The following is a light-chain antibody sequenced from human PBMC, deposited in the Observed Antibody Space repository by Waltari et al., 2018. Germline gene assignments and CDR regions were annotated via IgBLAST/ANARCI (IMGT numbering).Light chain of an antibody. J-gene: IGLJ1*01. CDR2: EVT. CDR1: RHDVGSYSY. CDR3: CSYTTTTTLV. Sequence: QSAPTQPASVSASPGQSITISCTGTRHDVGSYSYVSWYRQYPAKAPELLIYEVTHRPSGVSDRFSGSRSGSTASLTISGLQAEDEANYFCCSYTTTTTLVFGTGTKVIVL. V-gene: IGLV2-14*01.